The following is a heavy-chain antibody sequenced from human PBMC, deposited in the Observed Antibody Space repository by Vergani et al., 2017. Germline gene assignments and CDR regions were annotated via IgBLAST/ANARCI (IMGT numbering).Heavy chain of an antibody. V-gene: IGHV3-30*18. Sequence: QVQLVESGGGVVQPGRSLRLSCAASGFTFSSYGMHWVRQAPGKGLEWVAVISYDGSNKYYADSVKGRFTICRDNSKNTLYLQMNSLRAEDTAVYYCAKDRGGIEGGYYYYYGMDVWGQGTTVTVSS. J-gene: IGHJ6*02. CDR1: GFTFSSYG. D-gene: IGHD3-16*01. CDR3: AKDRGGIEGGYYYYYGMDV. CDR2: ISYDGSNK.